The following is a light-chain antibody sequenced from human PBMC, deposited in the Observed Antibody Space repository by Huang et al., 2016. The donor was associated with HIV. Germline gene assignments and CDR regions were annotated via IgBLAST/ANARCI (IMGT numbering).Light chain of an antibody. CDR1: QSVSSN. J-gene: IGKJ2*01. CDR3: QQYNNWPPDPT. CDR2: GAS. Sequence: EIVMTQSPATLSVSPGERATLSCRASQSVSSNVAWYQQKPGQVPRLLIYGASTRATGIPDRCSGSGSGTEFTLSISSLQSDDFAFYYCQQYNNWPPDPTFGQGTKLEIK. V-gene: IGKV3-15*01.